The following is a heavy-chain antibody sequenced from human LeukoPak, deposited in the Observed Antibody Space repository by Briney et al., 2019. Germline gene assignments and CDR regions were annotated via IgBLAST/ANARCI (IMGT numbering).Heavy chain of an antibody. D-gene: IGHD2-2*01. J-gene: IGHJ4*02. CDR1: GGSISSGGYY. CDR3: ARGRDIVVVPANSYYFDH. Sequence: SQTLSLTCTVSGGSISSGGYYWSWIRQHPGKGLEWIGYIYYSGSTYYNPSLKSRVTISVDTSKNQFSLKLSSVTAADTAVYYCARGRDIVVVPANSYYFDHWGQGTLVTVSS. CDR2: IYYSGST. V-gene: IGHV4-31*03.